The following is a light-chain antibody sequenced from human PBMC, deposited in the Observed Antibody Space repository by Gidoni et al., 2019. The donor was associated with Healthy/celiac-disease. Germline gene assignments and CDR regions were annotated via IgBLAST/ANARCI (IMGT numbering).Light chain of an antibody. CDR1: SSDVGGYNY. CDR3: SSYTSSSTVV. V-gene: IGLV2-14*01. J-gene: IGLJ2*01. CDR2: EVS. Sequence: QSALTQPASVSGSPVQSITISCTGTSSDVGGYNYVSWYQQHTGKAPKLMIYEVSNRPSGVSNRFSGSKSGNTASLTISGLQAEDEADYYCSSYTSSSTVVFGGGTKLTVL.